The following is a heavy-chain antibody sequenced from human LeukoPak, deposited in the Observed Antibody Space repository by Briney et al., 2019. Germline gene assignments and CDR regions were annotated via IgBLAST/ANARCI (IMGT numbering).Heavy chain of an antibody. CDR2: MNPNSGNT. CDR3: ARDRSYYYDSSGYDADAFDI. Sequence: ASVKVSCKASGYTFTSYDINWVRPAPGPGLEWMGWMNPNSGNTGYAQKFQGRGTMTRDTSISTAYMELSSLRSEDTAVYYCARDRSYYYDSSGYDADAFDIWGQGTMVTVSS. CDR1: GYTFTSYD. D-gene: IGHD3-22*01. J-gene: IGHJ3*02. V-gene: IGHV1-8*01.